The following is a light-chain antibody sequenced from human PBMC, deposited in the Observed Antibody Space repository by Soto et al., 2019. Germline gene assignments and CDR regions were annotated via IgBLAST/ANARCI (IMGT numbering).Light chain of an antibody. V-gene: IGLV2-8*01. CDR1: SSDFGGYNY. CDR3: SSYADSNSYV. J-gene: IGLJ1*01. Sequence: SALTQPPSASGSPGQSVTLSCTGTSSDFGGYNYVYWYQQHPGKAPKLMIYEVTKRPSGVPDRFSGSKSGNTASLTVSGLQAEDEADYYCSSYADSNSYVFGTGTKVTVL. CDR2: EVT.